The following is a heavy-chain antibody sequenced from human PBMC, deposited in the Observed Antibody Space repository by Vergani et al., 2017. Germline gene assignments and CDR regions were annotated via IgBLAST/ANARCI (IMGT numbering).Heavy chain of an antibody. D-gene: IGHD6-13*01. J-gene: IGHJ5*02. Sequence: VQLVESGGGLVQPGRSLRLSCTASGFTFGDYAMSWVRQAPGKGLEWVAVISYDGSNKYYADSVKGRFTISRDNSKNTLYLQMNSLRAEDTAVYYCAKERAYSSSWYSGLENDPWGQGTLVTVSS. CDR2: ISYDGSNK. CDR1: GFTFGDYA. CDR3: AKERAYSSSWYSGLENDP. V-gene: IGHV3-30*04.